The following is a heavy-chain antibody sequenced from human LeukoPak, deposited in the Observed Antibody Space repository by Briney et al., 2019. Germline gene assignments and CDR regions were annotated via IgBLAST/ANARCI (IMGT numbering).Heavy chain of an antibody. CDR2: IDHSGST. Sequence: SETLSLTCAVYGGSFSGYYWSWIRQPPGKGLEWIGEIDHSGSTNYNPSLKSRVTISVDTSKNQFSLKLSSVTAADTAVYYCARVHAWIQLWYLKDPHWYFDLCGRGTLVTVSS. CDR3: ARVHAWIQLWYLKDPHWYFDL. D-gene: IGHD5-18*01. V-gene: IGHV4-34*01. CDR1: GGSFSGYY. J-gene: IGHJ2*01.